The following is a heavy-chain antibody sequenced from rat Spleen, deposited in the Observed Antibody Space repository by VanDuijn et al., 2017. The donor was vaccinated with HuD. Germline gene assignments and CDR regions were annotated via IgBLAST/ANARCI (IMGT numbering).Heavy chain of an antibody. V-gene: IGHV5-31*01. CDR1: GFTFNNYW. J-gene: IGHJ2*01. D-gene: IGHD1-12*02. CDR2: ITNTGGSI. CDR3: TTDTFYDGTYYPGGFDY. Sequence: EVQLVESGGGLVQPGRSLKLSCVASGFTFNNYWMSWIRQAPGKGLEWVASITNTGGSIYYPDSVKGRFTISRDNAQNTLYLQMNSLRSEDTATYYCTTDTFYDGTYYPGGFDYWGQGVMVTVSS.